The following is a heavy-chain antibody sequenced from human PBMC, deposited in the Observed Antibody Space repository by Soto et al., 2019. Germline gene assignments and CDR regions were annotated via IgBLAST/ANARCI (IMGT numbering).Heavy chain of an antibody. Sequence: QITLNEAGPTVVNPTETLTLTCTFSGFSLTTSGVGVGWVRQSPGKAPGWLAFIYWDDEKRYSTSLKSRLTITKATAKYQVVLTMANVYPADTATYYCAHRVLRAVFGLVTTTAIYFDFWGQGTPVVVSS. CDR3: AHRVLRAVFGLVTTTAIYFDF. CDR1: GFSLTTSGVG. V-gene: IGHV2-5*02. CDR2: IYWDDEK. D-gene: IGHD3-3*01. J-gene: IGHJ4*02.